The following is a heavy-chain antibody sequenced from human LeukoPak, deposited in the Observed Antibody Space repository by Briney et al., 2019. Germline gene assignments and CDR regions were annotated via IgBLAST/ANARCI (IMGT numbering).Heavy chain of an antibody. CDR1: GFTFSSYS. D-gene: IGHD3-10*01. CDR3: ASVDYYGSGNYYDDVDY. J-gene: IGHJ4*02. Sequence: PGGSLRLSCAASGFTFSSYSMNWVHQAPGKGLEWVSSISSSSSYIYYADSVKGRFTISRDNAKNSLYLQMNSLRAEDTALYYSASVDYYGSGNYYDDVDYWGQGTLVTVSS. V-gene: IGHV3-21*01. CDR2: ISSSSSYI.